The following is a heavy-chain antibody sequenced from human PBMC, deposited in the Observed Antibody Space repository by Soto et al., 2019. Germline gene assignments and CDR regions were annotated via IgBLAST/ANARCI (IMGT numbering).Heavy chain of an antibody. V-gene: IGHV5-51*01. CDR2: IYPSDSDT. CDR3: ARGQGGPYGMDV. D-gene: IGHD3-16*01. J-gene: IGHJ6*02. Sequence: PGESLKISCKGSGYSFPSYWIAWVRQMPGKGLEWMGVIYPSDSDTRYSPSFQDHVTISADKSFSTAYLQWSSLKASDTAMYFCARGQGGPYGMDVWGQGTTVTVSS. CDR1: GYSFPSYW.